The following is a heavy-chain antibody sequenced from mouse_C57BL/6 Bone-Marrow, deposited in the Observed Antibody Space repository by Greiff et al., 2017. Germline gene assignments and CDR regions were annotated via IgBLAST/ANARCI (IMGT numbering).Heavy chain of an antibody. CDR3: TTTAHYFDY. CDR1: GFNIKDDY. Sequence: VQLQQSGAELARPGASVKLSCTASGFNIKDDYMHWVKQRPEQGLEWIGWIDPENGDTEYASKFQGKATITADTSSNTAYLQLSSLTSEDTAVYYCTTTAHYFDYWGQGTTLTVSS. V-gene: IGHV14-4*01. J-gene: IGHJ2*01. D-gene: IGHD1-2*01. CDR2: IDPENGDT.